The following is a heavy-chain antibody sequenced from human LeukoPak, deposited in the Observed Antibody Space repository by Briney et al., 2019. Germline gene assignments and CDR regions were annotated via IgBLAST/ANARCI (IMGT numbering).Heavy chain of an antibody. V-gene: IGHV4-61*01. CDR2: IYYSGST. D-gene: IGHD3-22*01. CDR1: GGSVSSGTYY. J-gene: IGHJ4*02. Sequence: ETLSLTCAVSGGSVSSGTYYWSWIRQPPGRGLEWIGYIYYSGSTNYNPSLKSRVTISVDTSKNQFSLKLSSVTAADTAVYYCARENPNYYDSGGYYFDYWGQGTLVTVSS. CDR3: ARENPNYYDSGGYYFDY.